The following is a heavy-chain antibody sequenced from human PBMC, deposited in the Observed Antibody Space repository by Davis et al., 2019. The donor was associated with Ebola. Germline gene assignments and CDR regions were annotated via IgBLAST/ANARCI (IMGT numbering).Heavy chain of an antibody. J-gene: IGHJ6*03. Sequence: SETLSLTCAVYGGSFSGYYWSWIRQPPGKGLEWIGYIYSSGSTNYNPSLKSRVTISVDTSKNQFSLKLSSVTAADTAVYYCASSSPPYYYYYMDVWGKGTTVTVSS. CDR2: IYSSGST. V-gene: IGHV4-59*12. CDR1: GGSFSGYY. D-gene: IGHD6-6*01. CDR3: ASSSPPYYYYYMDV.